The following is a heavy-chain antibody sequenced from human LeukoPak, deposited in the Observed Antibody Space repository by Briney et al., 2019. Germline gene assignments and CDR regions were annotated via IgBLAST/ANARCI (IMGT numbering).Heavy chain of an antibody. D-gene: IGHD2-2*01. Sequence: ASVKVSCTASGYTFTSYGISWVRQAPGQGLEWMGWIGAYNGNTNYAQKLQGRVTMTTDTSTSTAYMELRSLRSDDTAVYYCAREPGYCSSTSCYRYFDYWGQGTLVTVSS. CDR1: GYTFTSYG. CDR2: IGAYNGNT. CDR3: AREPGYCSSTSCYRYFDY. J-gene: IGHJ4*02. V-gene: IGHV1-18*04.